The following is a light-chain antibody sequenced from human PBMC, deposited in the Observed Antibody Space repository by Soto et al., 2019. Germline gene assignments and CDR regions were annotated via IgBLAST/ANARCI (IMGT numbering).Light chain of an antibody. J-gene: IGKJ2*01. Sequence: IVLTQSPGTLSLSPGERATLSCRASQSVSSSYLAWYQQKPGQAPRLLIYGASSRATGIPDRFSGSGSGTDFPLTMSRLEPEDFVVYYCQQYGSSSGTFGQGTKLEIK. CDR2: GAS. CDR3: QQYGSSSGT. CDR1: QSVSSSY. V-gene: IGKV3-20*01.